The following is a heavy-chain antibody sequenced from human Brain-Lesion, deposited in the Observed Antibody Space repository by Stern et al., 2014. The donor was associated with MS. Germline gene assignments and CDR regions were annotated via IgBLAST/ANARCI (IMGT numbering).Heavy chain of an antibody. V-gene: IGHV4-61*02. CDR3: ARGRVVPGFQYYATDV. CDR1: GGSISSGGYY. J-gene: IGHJ6*02. Sequence: VHLVESGPGLVKPSQTLSLSCTVSGGSISSGGYYWSWIRQPAGKGLEWIGRIFNSGSTSYNPSLKSRVTISIETSETQFSLRLNSMTAADTAVYYCARGRVVPGFQYYATDVWGQGTTVIVSS. CDR2: IFNSGST. D-gene: IGHD2-2*01.